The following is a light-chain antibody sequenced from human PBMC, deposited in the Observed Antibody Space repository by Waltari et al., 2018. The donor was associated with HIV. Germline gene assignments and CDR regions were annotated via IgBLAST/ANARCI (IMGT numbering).Light chain of an antibody. CDR2: GAS. J-gene: IGKJ3*01. CDR1: QSVSSSY. CDR3: QQYYTLPLI. V-gene: IGKV3-20*01. Sequence: EVVLTQSPGTLSLSPGERATLSCRASQSVSSSYLAWYQQKPGQAPRLLIYGASSRATGIPDRFSGSGSGTDFTLTISSLQAEDVAVYYCQQYYTLPLIFGPGTKVEIK.